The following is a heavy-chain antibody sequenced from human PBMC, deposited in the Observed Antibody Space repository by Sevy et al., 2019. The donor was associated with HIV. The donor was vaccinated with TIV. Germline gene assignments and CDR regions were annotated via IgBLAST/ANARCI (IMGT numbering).Heavy chain of an antibody. V-gene: IGHV3-23*01. CDR1: GFTFGTYA. J-gene: IGHJ4*02. CDR2: MSGSGGRT. D-gene: IGHD3-22*01. Sequence: GGSLRLSCAASGFTFGTYAMSWVRQAPGKGLEWVSTMSGSGGRTYYADSVKGRFTISRDNSKNTLYLQMNSLIAEDTAVYYCAKAVYDSKVVVTNGFDYWGQGTLVTVSS. CDR3: AKAVYDSKVVVTNGFDY.